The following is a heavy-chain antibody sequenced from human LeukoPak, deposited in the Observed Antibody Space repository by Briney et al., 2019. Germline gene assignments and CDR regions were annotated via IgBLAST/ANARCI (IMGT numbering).Heavy chain of an antibody. CDR1: GFTFDGYG. Sequence: PGGSLRLSCAASGFTFDGYGMSWVRQAPGKGLEWVSGINWNGGSTGYADSVKGRFTISRDNAKNSLYLQMNSLRAEDTALYYCASAVVGATTGPYFDYWGQGTLVTVSS. CDR2: INWNGGST. V-gene: IGHV3-20*04. CDR3: ASAVVGATTGPYFDY. D-gene: IGHD1-26*01. J-gene: IGHJ4*02.